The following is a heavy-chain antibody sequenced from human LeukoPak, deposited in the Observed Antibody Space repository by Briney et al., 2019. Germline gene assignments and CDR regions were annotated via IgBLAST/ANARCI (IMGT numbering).Heavy chain of an antibody. D-gene: IGHD4-17*01. V-gene: IGHV3-23*01. Sequence: PGGSLRLSCAASGFTFSSYAMSWVRQAPGKGLEWVSAISGSGGSTYYADSVKGRFTISRDNSKNTLYLQMNSLRAEDTAVYYCARDLDYGDYGTGGWFDPWGQGTLVTVSS. CDR3: ARDLDYGDYGTGGWFDP. J-gene: IGHJ5*02. CDR1: GFTFSSYA. CDR2: ISGSGGST.